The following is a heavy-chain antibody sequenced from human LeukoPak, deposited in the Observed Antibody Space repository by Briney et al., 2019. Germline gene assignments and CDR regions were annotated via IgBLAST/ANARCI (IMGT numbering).Heavy chain of an antibody. V-gene: IGHV7-4-1*02. CDR3: ASAFIAGTFDY. CDR1: GYTFTSYY. CDR2: INTNTGNP. J-gene: IGHJ4*02. D-gene: IGHD6-13*01. Sequence: EASVKVSCKASGYTFTSYYMHWVRQAPGQGLEWMGWINTNTGNPTYAQGFTGRFVFSLDTSVSTAYLQISSLKAEDTAVYYCASAFIAGTFDYWGQGTLVTVSS.